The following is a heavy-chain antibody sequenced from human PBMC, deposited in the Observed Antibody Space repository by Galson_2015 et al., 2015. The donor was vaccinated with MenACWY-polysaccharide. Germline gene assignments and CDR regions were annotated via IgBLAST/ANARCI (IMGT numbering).Heavy chain of an antibody. CDR3: AKPFYGGNSYGAFNI. J-gene: IGHJ3*02. V-gene: IGHV3-30*18. D-gene: IGHD4-23*01. CDR2: ISYDGSDK. CDR1: GLTFSNYW. Sequence: SLRLSCAASGLTFSNYWMSWVRQAPGQGLEWVAVISYDGSDKYYADSVKGRFTISRDNPKNTLYLQMNSLRAEDTAVYYCAKPFYGGNSYGAFNIWGQGTMVTVSS.